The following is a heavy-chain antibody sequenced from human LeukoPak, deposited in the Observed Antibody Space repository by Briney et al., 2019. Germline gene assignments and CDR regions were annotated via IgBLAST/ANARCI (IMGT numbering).Heavy chain of an antibody. Sequence: SETLSLTCAVYGGSFSGYYWSWIRQPLGKGLEWIGEINHSGSTNYNPSLKSRVTISVDTSKNQFSLKLSSVTAADTAVYYCARGRPVDSSGSHLGYWGQGTLVTVSS. V-gene: IGHV4-34*01. CDR1: GGSFSGYY. CDR3: ARGRPVDSSGSHLGY. CDR2: INHSGST. J-gene: IGHJ4*02. D-gene: IGHD3-22*01.